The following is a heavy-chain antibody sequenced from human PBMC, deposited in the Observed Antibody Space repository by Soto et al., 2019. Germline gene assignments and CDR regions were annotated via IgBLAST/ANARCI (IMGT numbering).Heavy chain of an antibody. CDR3: ARGDRIAVAGTSHYGMDV. Sequence: SVKVSCKASGGTFSSYAISWVRQAPGQGLEWMGGIIPIFGTANYAQKFQGRVTITADESTSTAYMELSSLRSEDTAVYYCARGDRIAVAGTSHYGMDVWGQGTTVTVSS. V-gene: IGHV1-69*13. J-gene: IGHJ6*02. CDR2: IIPIFGTA. D-gene: IGHD6-19*01. CDR1: GGTFSSYA.